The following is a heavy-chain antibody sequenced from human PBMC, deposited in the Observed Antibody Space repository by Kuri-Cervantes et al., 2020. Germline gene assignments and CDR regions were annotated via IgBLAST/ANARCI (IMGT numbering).Heavy chain of an antibody. CDR3: AKVRSGSFRGAFDI. D-gene: IGHD6-19*01. CDR1: GFTFSSHG. CDR2: IWYDGSNK. Sequence: GGSLRLSCAASGFTFSSHGMHWVRQAPGKGLERVAVIWYDGSNKYYADSVKGRFTISRDNAKNSLYLQMNSLRVEDTALYYCAKVRSGSFRGAFDIWGQGTMVTVSS. V-gene: IGHV3-33*03. J-gene: IGHJ3*02.